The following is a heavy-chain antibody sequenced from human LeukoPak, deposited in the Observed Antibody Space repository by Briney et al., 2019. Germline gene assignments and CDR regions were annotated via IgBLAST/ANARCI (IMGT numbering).Heavy chain of an antibody. CDR1: GLTFSGSV. CDR2: IRSKADNDAT. CDR3: TIGVY. J-gene: IGHJ4*02. V-gene: IGHV3-73*01. Sequence: GGSLRLSCVASGLTFSGSVLLWVRQASGRGLEWVGRIRSKADNDATAYAASVKGRFTISRDDSRNTAYLQMNSLKTEDAAMYYCTIGVYWGQGTLVTVSS.